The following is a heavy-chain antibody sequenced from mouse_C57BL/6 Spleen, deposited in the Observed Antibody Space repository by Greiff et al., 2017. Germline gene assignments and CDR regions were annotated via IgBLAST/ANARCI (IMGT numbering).Heavy chain of an antibody. V-gene: IGHV1-26*01. CDR2: INPNNGGT. Sequence: VQLQQSGPELVKPGASVKISCKASGYTFTDYYMNWVKQSHGKSLEWIGDINPNNGGTSYNQKFKGKATLTVDKSSSTAYMELRSLTSEDSAVYYCARGVRGGFDYWGQGTTLTVSA. CDR1: GYTFTDYY. J-gene: IGHJ2*01. CDR3: ARGVRGGFDY. D-gene: IGHD2-14*01.